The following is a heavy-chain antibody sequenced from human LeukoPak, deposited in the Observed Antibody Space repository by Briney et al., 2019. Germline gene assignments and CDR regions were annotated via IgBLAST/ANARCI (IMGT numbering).Heavy chain of an antibody. Sequence: GGSLRLSCAASGFTFSSYGMRWVRQAPGKGLEWVAFIRYDGSNKYYADSVKGRFTISRDNSKNTLYLQMNSLRAEDTAVYYCAKEGWFGELLADYWGQGTLVTVSS. CDR2: IRYDGSNK. J-gene: IGHJ4*02. V-gene: IGHV3-30*02. CDR1: GFTFSSYG. D-gene: IGHD3-10*01. CDR3: AKEGWFGELLADY.